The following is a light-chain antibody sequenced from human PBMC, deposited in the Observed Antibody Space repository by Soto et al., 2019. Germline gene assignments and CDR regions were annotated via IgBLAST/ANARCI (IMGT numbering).Light chain of an antibody. CDR2: DVN. V-gene: IGLV2-14*03. Sequence: QSALTQPASVSGSPGQSITISCTGTSSDIGDYNYVSWYQHHPGKAPKLLIYDVNNRPSGLSNRFSGSKSGNTASLTISGLQAEDEADYYCSSYRSGSTPYVFGTGTKLTVL. CDR1: SSDIGDYNY. J-gene: IGLJ1*01. CDR3: SSYRSGSTPYV.